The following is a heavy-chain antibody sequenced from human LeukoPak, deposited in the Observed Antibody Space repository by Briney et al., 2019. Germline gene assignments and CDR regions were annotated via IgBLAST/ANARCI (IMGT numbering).Heavy chain of an antibody. V-gene: IGHV3-23*01. CDR2: ISYSGANS. CDR3: ARGAFQDPSGWYGIGY. D-gene: IGHD6-19*01. CDR1: GFTFSGSA. Sequence: GGSLRLSCAASGFTFSGSAMSWVRQAPGEGLEWVSLISYSGANSYYTDSVRGRFTISRDNSKDTLFLQINSLRAEDTAVYYCARGAFQDPSGWYGIGYWGQGTLVTVSS. J-gene: IGHJ4*02.